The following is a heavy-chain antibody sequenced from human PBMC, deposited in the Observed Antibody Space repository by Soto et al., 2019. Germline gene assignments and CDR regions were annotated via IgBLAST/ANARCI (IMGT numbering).Heavy chain of an antibody. CDR2: VYSSGRT. D-gene: IGHD3-22*01. J-gene: IGHJ4*02. CDR3: ATESSGYSPLNFDF. V-gene: IGHV4-30-4*01. Sequence: QVLLEESGPGLVKPSQTLSLTCTVSGGSVSSGDHYWSWIRQPPGNGLEWIGYVYSSGRTYYNPSLGRRVTISIDTSTNQFSLKLISVTASDAAVYFCATESSGYSPLNFDFWGQGALVRVSS. CDR1: GGSVSSGDHY.